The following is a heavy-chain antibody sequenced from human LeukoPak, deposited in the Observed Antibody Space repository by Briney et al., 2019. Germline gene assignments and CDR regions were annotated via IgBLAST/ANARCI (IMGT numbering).Heavy chain of an antibody. Sequence: SGTLSLTCAVSGGSISSGPYYWGWIRQPPGKGLEWIGNIYYGENTYYNPSLKSRVTISIDTSKNQFYLKLSSLTAANTAVYYCARRDDSSGYHKIFDYWGPGTLVTVSS. V-gene: IGHV4-39*01. D-gene: IGHD3-22*01. CDR2: IYYGENT. J-gene: IGHJ4*02. CDR3: ARRDDSSGYHKIFDY. CDR1: GGSISSGPYY.